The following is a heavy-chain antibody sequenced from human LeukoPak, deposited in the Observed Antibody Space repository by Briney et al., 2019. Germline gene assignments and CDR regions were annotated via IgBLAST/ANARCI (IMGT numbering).Heavy chain of an antibody. CDR3: ARGTGTAVY. CDR1: GGSISSYY. Sequence: SETLSPTCTVSGGSISSYYWSWIRQPPGKGLEWIGYVYYSGSTNYNPSLKSRVTISVDTSKNQFSLKLSSVTAADTAVYYCARGTGTAVYWGQGTLVTVSS. J-gene: IGHJ4*02. CDR2: VYYSGST. V-gene: IGHV4-59*01. D-gene: IGHD6-19*01.